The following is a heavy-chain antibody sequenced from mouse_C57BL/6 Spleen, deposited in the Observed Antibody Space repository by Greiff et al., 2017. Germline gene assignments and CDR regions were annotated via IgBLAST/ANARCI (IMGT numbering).Heavy chain of an antibody. D-gene: IGHD2-3*01. V-gene: IGHV1-26*01. CDR1: GYTFTDYY. CDR3: ARRDGYYGGGYFDV. Sequence: VQLQQSGPELVKPGASVKISCKASGYTFTDYYMNWVKQSHGKSLEWIGDINPNNGGTSYNQKFKGKATLTVDKSSSTAYMELRSLTSEDSAVYYCARRDGYYGGGYFDVWGTGTTVTVSS. CDR2: INPNNGGT. J-gene: IGHJ1*03.